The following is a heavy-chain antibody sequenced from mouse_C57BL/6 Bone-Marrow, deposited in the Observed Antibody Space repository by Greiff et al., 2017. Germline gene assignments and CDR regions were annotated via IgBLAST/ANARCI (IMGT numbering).Heavy chain of an antibody. CDR1: GYTFTSYW. Sequence: QVQLQQPGAELVRPGTSVKLSCKASGYTFTSYWMHWVKQRPGQGLEWIGVIDPSDSYTNYNQKFKGKATLTVDTSSSTAYMQLSSLTSEDSAVYYGAREGSCGRSAMDYWGQGTSVTVSS. CDR2: IDPSDSYT. J-gene: IGHJ4*01. CDR3: AREGSCGRSAMDY. D-gene: IGHD1-1*02. V-gene: IGHV1-59*01.